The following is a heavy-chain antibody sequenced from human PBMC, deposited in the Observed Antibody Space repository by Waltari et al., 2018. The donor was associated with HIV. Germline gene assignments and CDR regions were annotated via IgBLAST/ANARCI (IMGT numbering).Heavy chain of an antibody. CDR3: ARGGYYYDTSGHLDF. J-gene: IGHJ4*02. D-gene: IGHD3-22*01. CDR1: GFPFHAHA. V-gene: IGHV3-30-3*01. Sequence: QAQLVESGGGVVQPGGYLRLSCGVPGFPFHAHAMHWVRQAPGKWLEWLTVISYDGSNKDYADSVKGRFTISRDNSKTTLYLQMNSLRAEDTAVYYCARGGYYYDTSGHLDFWGQGTLVIVSS. CDR2: ISYDGSNK.